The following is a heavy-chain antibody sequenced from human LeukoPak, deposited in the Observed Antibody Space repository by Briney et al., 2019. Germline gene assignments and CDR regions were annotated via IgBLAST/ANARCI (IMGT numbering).Heavy chain of an antibody. CDR1: GYTFNTFD. CDR3: ARGRRRRGVAFRPIYQYYYMDV. Sequence: ASVKVSCKASGYTFNTFDINGVRQATGQGPEWMGWVNPYNDKTVYAPKFQGRVSISSNNSINTAYMEFSGLKSDDTAVYYCARGRRRRGVAFRPIYQYYYMDVWGGGTTVTVSS. V-gene: IGHV1-8*03. D-gene: IGHD3-10*01. J-gene: IGHJ6*03. CDR2: VNPYNDKT.